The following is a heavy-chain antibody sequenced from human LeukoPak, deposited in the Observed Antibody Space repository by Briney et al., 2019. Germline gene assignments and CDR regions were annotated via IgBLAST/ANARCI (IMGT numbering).Heavy chain of an antibody. Sequence: PGRSLRLSCDASGFTLTSYAMNWVRQAPGKGLEWVSSISGNGDNTYYADSVKGRFTISRDNSKNSLYLQMNSLRAEDTAVYYCARGLRFLEWLLPYGMDVWGQGTTVTVSS. CDR1: GFTLTSYA. J-gene: IGHJ6*02. CDR2: ISGNGDNT. CDR3: ARGLRFLEWLLPYGMDV. D-gene: IGHD3-3*01. V-gene: IGHV3-23*01.